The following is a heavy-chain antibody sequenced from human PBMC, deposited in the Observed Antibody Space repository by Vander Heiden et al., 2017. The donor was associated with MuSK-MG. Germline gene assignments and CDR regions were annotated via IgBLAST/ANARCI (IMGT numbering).Heavy chain of an antibody. CDR2: INPNSGGT. J-gene: IGHJ6*02. D-gene: IGHD1-26*01. Sequence: QVQLVQSGAEVKKPGASVKVSCKASGYTFPGYYMHWVRQAPGQGLEWMGWINPNSGGTNYAQKFQGWVTMTRDTSISTAYMELSRLRSDDTAVYYCARGGIVGATTVYYYYYGMDVWGQGTTVTVSS. V-gene: IGHV1-2*04. CDR1: GYTFPGYY. CDR3: ARGGIVGATTVYYYYYGMDV.